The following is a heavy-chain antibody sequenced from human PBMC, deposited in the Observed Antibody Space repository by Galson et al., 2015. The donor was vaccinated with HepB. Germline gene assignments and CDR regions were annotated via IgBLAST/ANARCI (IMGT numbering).Heavy chain of an antibody. D-gene: IGHD6-19*01. Sequence: SVKVSCKASGYIFTSYYIHWVRQAPGQGLEWMGWINPNSGDTNYAQQFQGRVTMTRDTSISTVYMELSRLRSDDTAVYYCTKVKETGWRAAFDLWGQGTLVTVSS. CDR1: GYIFTSYY. J-gene: IGHJ5*02. V-gene: IGHV1-2*02. CDR2: INPNSGDT. CDR3: TKVKETGWRAAFDL.